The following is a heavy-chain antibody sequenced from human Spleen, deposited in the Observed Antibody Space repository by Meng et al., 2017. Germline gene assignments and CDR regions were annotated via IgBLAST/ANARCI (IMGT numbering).Heavy chain of an antibody. CDR1: GGSFSDYF. CDR2: INHSGST. D-gene: IGHD4-11*01. CDR3: ARGPTTMAHDFDY. V-gene: IGHV4-34*01. J-gene: IGHJ4*02. Sequence: QGPSQQWGQGLLNPSEPLSLTGVVLGGSFSDYFWSWIRQPPGKGLEWIGEINHSGSTNYNPSLESRATISVDTSQNNLSLKLSSVTAADSAVYYCARGPTTMAHDFDYWGQGTLVTVSS.